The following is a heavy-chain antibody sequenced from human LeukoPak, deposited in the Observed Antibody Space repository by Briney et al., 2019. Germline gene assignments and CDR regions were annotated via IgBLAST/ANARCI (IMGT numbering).Heavy chain of an antibody. CDR1: GFSFTSHS. CDR3: AGDVHDYDSSGHYRFDY. D-gene: IGHD3-22*01. J-gene: IGHJ4*02. V-gene: IGHV3-48*04. CDR2: ISSESGTK. Sequence: GSLRLSCVASGFSFTSHSMNWVRQAPGKGLEWVSYISSESGTKYHADSVKGRSTISRDNAKNSLYLQMNSLRAEDTAVYYCAGDVHDYDSSGHYRFDYWGQGTVVTVSS.